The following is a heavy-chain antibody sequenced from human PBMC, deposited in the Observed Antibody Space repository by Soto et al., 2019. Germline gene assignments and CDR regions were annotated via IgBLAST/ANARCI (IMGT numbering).Heavy chain of an antibody. Sequence: QVQLVQSGAEVKKPGSSVKVSCKASGGTFSSYAISWVRQAPGQGLEWMGGIIPIFGTANYAQKFQGRVMITADESTSTAYMELSSLRSEDTAVYYCARDVHSSRYSSSWYYSYFDYWGQGTLVTVSS. CDR3: ARDVHSSRYSSSWYYSYFDY. CDR2: IIPIFGTA. V-gene: IGHV1-69*01. CDR1: GGTFSSYA. D-gene: IGHD6-13*01. J-gene: IGHJ4*02.